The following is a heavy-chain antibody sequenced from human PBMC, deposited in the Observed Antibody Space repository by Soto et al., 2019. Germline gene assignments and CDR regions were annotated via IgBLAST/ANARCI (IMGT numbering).Heavy chain of an antibody. V-gene: IGHV3-23*01. J-gene: IGHJ3*02. CDR3: AKVQYYDLLTGYDAFDI. Sequence: GGSLRLSCAASGFTFSSYAMSWVRQAPGKGLEWVSAISGSGGSTYYADSVKGRFTISRDNSKNTLYLQMNSLRAEDTAVYYCAKVQYYDLLTGYDAFDIWGQGTMVTVSS. CDR1: GFTFSSYA. D-gene: IGHD3-9*01. CDR2: ISGSGGST.